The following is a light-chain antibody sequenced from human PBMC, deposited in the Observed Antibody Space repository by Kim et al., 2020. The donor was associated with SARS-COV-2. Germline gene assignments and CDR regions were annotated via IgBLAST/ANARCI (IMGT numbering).Light chain of an antibody. Sequence: EIVLTQSPATLSLSPGERATLSCRASQSVSSSYLAWYQQKPGQAPRLLIYGASSRATGIPDRFSGSGSGTVFTLTISRLEPEDFAVYYCQQYGSSQYTFGQGTNLEIK. J-gene: IGKJ2*01. CDR1: QSVSSSY. V-gene: IGKV3-20*01. CDR3: QQYGSSQYT. CDR2: GAS.